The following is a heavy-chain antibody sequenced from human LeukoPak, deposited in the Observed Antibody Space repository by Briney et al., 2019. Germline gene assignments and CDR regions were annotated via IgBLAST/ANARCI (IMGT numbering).Heavy chain of an antibody. CDR3: AREPYGDYTLYYFDY. CDR2: IYYSGST. Sequence: SETLSLTCTVSDYSISSGYYWGWIRQPPGEGLEWIGSIYYSGSTYYNPSLKSRVTISVDTSKNQFSLKLSSVTAADTAVYYCAREPYGDYTLYYFDYWGQGTLVTVSS. J-gene: IGHJ4*02. V-gene: IGHV4-38-2*02. CDR1: DYSISSGYY. D-gene: IGHD4-17*01.